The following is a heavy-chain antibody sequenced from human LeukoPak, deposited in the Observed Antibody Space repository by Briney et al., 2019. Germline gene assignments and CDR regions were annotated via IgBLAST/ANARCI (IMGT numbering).Heavy chain of an antibody. Sequence: SLRLSCAASGFTFISYAMHWVRQAPGKGLEWVAVISYDGSNKYYADSVKGRFTISRDSSKNTLYLQMNSLRAEDTAVYYCARDGYSSGWYTSYYYYGMDVWGQGTTVTVSS. D-gene: IGHD6-19*01. CDR3: ARDGYSSGWYTSYYYYGMDV. J-gene: IGHJ6*02. V-gene: IGHV3-30-3*01. CDR2: ISYDGSNK. CDR1: GFTFISYA.